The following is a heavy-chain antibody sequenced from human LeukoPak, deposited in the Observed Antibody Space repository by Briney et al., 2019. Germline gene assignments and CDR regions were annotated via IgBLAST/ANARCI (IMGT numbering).Heavy chain of an antibody. CDR3: ARSRGIILTGYYNAWFDP. CDR1: GFTFSSYA. J-gene: IGHJ5*02. D-gene: IGHD3-9*01. Sequence: PGGSLRLSCAASGFTFSSYAMSWVRQAPGKGLEWVSAISGSGGSTYYADSVKGRFTISRDNSKNTLYLQMNSLRAEDTAVYYCARSRGIILTGYYNAWFDPWGQGTLVTVSS. CDR2: ISGSGGST. V-gene: IGHV3-23*01.